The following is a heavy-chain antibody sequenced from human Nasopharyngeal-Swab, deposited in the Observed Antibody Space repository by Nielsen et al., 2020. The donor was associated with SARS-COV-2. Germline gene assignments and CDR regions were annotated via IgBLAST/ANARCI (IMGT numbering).Heavy chain of an antibody. CDR2: INHSGST. V-gene: IGHV4-34*01. D-gene: IGHD3-10*01. Sequence: SQTLSLTRAVFGGSFSGSYWSWIRQPPGRGLEWIGEINHSGSTMYIPSLKSRVTISVDTSKNQFSLNLTSVTAADTAMYYCARGPALVIRKTLSSGFDIWGQGTMVTVSS. CDR1: GGSFSGSY. J-gene: IGHJ3*02. CDR3: ARGPALVIRKTLSSGFDI.